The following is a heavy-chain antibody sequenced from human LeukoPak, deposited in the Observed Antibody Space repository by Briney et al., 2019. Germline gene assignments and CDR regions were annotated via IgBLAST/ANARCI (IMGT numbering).Heavy chain of an antibody. CDR3: ARKYYGSGSYYKGSNWFDP. CDR2: IYTSGST. D-gene: IGHD3-10*01. CDR1: GDSISSGIHY. Sequence: PSQTLSLTCTVSGDSISSGIHYWNWIRQPAGKGLEWIGRIYTSGSTNYNPPLKSRVTISLDTSKNQFSLNVSSVTAADTAVYYCARKYYGSGSYYKGSNWFDPWGQGTLVTVSS. J-gene: IGHJ5*02. V-gene: IGHV4-61*02.